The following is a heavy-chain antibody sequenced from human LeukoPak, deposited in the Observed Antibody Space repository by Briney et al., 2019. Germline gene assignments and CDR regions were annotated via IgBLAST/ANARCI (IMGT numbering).Heavy chain of an antibody. CDR2: IYYSGST. V-gene: IGHV4-59*01. CDR1: GVSISSYY. Sequence: PSETLSLTCTVSGVSISSYYWSWIRQPPGKGLEGCGYIYYSGSTNYNPSLKSRVTISVDTSKNQFSLKLSSVTAADTAVYYCATRTETDAFDIWGQGTMVTVSS. CDR3: ATRTETDAFDI. D-gene: IGHD5-24*01. J-gene: IGHJ3*02.